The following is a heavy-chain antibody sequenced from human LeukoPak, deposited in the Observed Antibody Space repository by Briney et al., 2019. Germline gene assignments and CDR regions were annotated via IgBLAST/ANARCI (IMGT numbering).Heavy chain of an antibody. Sequence: GGSLRLSCVASGFTFSSYAMSWVRQAPGKGLEWVSAISGSGGSTYYADSVKGRFTISRDNSKNTLYLQMNSLRAEDTAVYYCAKATHPRGYSGYDPYYYYGMDVWGQGTTVTVSS. D-gene: IGHD5-12*01. J-gene: IGHJ6*02. CDR3: AKATHPRGYSGYDPYYYYGMDV. CDR2: ISGSGGST. CDR1: GFTFSSYA. V-gene: IGHV3-23*01.